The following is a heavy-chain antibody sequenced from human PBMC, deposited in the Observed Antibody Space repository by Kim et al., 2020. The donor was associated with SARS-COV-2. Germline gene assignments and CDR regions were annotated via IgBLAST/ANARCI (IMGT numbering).Heavy chain of an antibody. D-gene: IGHD3-16*01. V-gene: IGHV6-1*01. Sequence: SQTLSLTCAISGDSVSSNNAAWNWIRQSPSRGLEWLGRTYYRSKWFNDYVLSVKSRITINPDTSKNHFSLQLSSVTPEDTAVYYCANGGSGLGGMNVWGQGTTVTVSS. CDR1: GDSVSSNNAA. CDR3: ANGGSGLGGMNV. CDR2: TYYRSKWFN. J-gene: IGHJ6*02.